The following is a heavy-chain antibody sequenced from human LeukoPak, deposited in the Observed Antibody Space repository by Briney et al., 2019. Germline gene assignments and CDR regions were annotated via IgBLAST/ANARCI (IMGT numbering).Heavy chain of an antibody. J-gene: IGHJ3*02. CDR1: GFTFSSYE. CDR2: ISASGSSI. D-gene: IGHD4/OR15-4a*01. V-gene: IGHV3-48*03. Sequence: GGSLRLSCAASGFTFSSYEMNWVRQAPGKGLEWVSYISASGSSIYYADSVKGRFTISRDNAKNSLYLQMNSLRAEDTAVYYCARDRGTTMVRSFDIWGQGTMVTVPS. CDR3: ARDRGTTMVRSFDI.